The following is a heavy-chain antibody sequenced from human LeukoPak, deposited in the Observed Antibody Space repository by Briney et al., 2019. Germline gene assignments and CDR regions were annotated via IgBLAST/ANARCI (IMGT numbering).Heavy chain of an antibody. Sequence: PGGSLRLSCAASGFTFSSYGMHWVRQAPGKGLEWVAVISYDGSNKYYADSVKGRFTISRDNSKNTLYLQMNSLRAEDTAVYYCARDHTEWLYLGYFDYWGQGTLVTVSS. V-gene: IGHV3-30*19. J-gene: IGHJ4*02. CDR3: ARDHTEWLYLGYFDY. CDR1: GFTFSSYG. D-gene: IGHD3-3*01. CDR2: ISYDGSNK.